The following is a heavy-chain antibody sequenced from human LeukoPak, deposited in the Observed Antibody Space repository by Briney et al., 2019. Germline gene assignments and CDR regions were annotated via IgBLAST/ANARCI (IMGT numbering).Heavy chain of an antibody. Sequence: GGSLRLSCAASGFTFSSYGMHWVRQAPGKGLEWVAVIWYDGSNKYYADSVKGRFTISRDNSKNTLYLQMNSLRAEDTAVYYCARDEEISPYSSSWPIDYWGQGTLVTVSS. CDR1: GFTFSSYG. J-gene: IGHJ4*02. D-gene: IGHD6-13*01. CDR3: ARDEEISPYSSSWPIDY. CDR2: IWYDGSNK. V-gene: IGHV3-33*01.